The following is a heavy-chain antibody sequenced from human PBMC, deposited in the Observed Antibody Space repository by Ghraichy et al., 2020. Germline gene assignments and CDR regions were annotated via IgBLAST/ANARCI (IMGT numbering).Heavy chain of an antibody. Sequence: SETLSLTCTVSGGSISSYYWSWIRQPPGKGLEWIGYIYYSGSTNYNPSLKSRVTISVDTSKNQFSLKLSSVTAADTAVYYCARASAGDYGDYVDAFDIWGQGTMVTVSS. CDR3: ARASAGDYGDYVDAFDI. D-gene: IGHD4-17*01. CDR2: IYYSGST. V-gene: IGHV4-59*01. CDR1: GGSISSYY. J-gene: IGHJ3*02.